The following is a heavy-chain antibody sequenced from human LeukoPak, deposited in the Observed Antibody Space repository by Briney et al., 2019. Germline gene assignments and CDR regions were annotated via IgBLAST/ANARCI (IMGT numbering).Heavy chain of an antibody. CDR1: GGTFTSYA. Sequence: SVKVSCKASGGTFTSYAISWVRQAPGQGLEWMGGIIPIFGTANYAQKFQGRVTITTDESTSTAYMELSSLRSEDTAVYYCASQYYYDSSGYYYLAYWGQGTLVTVSS. CDR2: IIPIFGTA. V-gene: IGHV1-69*05. J-gene: IGHJ4*02. D-gene: IGHD3-22*01. CDR3: ASQYYYDSSGYYYLAY.